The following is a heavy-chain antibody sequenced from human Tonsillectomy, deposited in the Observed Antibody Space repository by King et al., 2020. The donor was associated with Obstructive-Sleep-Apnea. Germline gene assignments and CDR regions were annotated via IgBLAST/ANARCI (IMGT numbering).Heavy chain of an antibody. J-gene: IGHJ4*02. CDR1: GFTFSSYS. CDR2: ISSSSSYI. Sequence: VQLVESGGGLVKPGGSLRLSCAASGFTFSSYSMNWVRQAPGKGLEWVSSISSSSSYIYYADSVKGRFTISRDNAKNSLYLQMNSLRAEDTAVYYCARGDKPIQLWLLPFDYWGQGTLVTVSS. CDR3: ARGDKPIQLWLLPFDY. D-gene: IGHD5-18*01. V-gene: IGHV3-21*01.